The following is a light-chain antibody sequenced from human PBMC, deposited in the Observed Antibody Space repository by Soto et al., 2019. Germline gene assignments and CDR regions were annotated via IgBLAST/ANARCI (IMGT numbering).Light chain of an antibody. CDR3: QQRTKWPLT. Sequence: DIVLTQAPATPSLSPGERPTLSCRASEILYNFLAWYQLRPGQVPRLLMSDAFNRATGVPARFSGSGSGTDFTLTIDNVEPEDSAVYFCQQRTKWPLTFGGGTKVDI. V-gene: IGKV3-11*01. J-gene: IGKJ4*01. CDR2: DAF. CDR1: EILYNF.